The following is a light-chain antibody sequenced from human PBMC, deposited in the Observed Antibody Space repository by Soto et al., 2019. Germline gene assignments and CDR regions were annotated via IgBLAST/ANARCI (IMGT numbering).Light chain of an antibody. CDR1: QSVSSN. V-gene: IGKV3-15*01. Sequence: EIVMKQSPTTLSVSPGERATLSCRASQSVSSNLAWYQQKPGQAPRLLIYGASTRATGIPGRFSGSGSGTEFTRTISSLKSVVFAVYYCQQYNKRPLITVGQGTRLEIK. CDR2: GAS. CDR3: QQYNKRPLIT. J-gene: IGKJ5*01.